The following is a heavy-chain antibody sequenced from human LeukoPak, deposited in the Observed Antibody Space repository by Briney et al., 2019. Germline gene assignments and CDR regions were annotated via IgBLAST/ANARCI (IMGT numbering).Heavy chain of an antibody. Sequence: GGSLRLSCAASGFTFSSYAMSWVRQAPGKGLEWVSAISSSSSTIYYADSVKGRFTISRDNAKNPLYLQMNSLRAEDTAVYYCASGGQQLGYFDYWGQGTLVTVSS. J-gene: IGHJ4*02. CDR2: ISSSSSTI. V-gene: IGHV3-48*01. CDR3: ASGGQQLGYFDY. CDR1: GFTFSSYA. D-gene: IGHD6-13*01.